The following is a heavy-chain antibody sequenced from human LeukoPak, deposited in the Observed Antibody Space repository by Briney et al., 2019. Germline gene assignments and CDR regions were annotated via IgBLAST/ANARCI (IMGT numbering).Heavy chain of an antibody. V-gene: IGHV3-43*01. CDR1: GFTFDIYT. CDR2: TNWDGGST. CDR3: AKDEGHSYGPYFDY. J-gene: IGHJ4*02. Sequence: RTGGSLRLSCAASGFTFDIYTMHWVRQAPGKGLEWVSLTNWDGGSTYYADSVKGRFTISRDNSKNSLYLQMNSLRTEDTALYYCAKDEGHSYGPYFDYWGQGTLVTVSS. D-gene: IGHD5-18*01.